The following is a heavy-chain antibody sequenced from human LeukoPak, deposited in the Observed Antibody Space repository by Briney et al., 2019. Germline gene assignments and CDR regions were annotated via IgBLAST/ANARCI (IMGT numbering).Heavy chain of an antibody. D-gene: IGHD5-12*01. CDR2: VWSDGNNK. V-gene: IGHV3-33*01. J-gene: IGHJ4*02. CDR3: AREFSSGYQDY. Sequence: GGSLRLSCAASGSTFSSDGMHWVRQAPGKGLEWVAVVWSDGNNKFYGDAVKGRFTISRDNSKSTLYLQMNSLRAEDTAVYYCAREFSSGYQDYWGQGTLVTVSS. CDR1: GSTFSSDG.